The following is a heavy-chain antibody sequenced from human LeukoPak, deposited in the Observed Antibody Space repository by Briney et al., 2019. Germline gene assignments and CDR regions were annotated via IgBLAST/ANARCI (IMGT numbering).Heavy chain of an antibody. Sequence: ASVKVSCKASGYTFTGYYMHWVRQAPGQGLEWMGWISAYNGNTNYAQKLQGRVTMTTDTSTSTAYMELRSLRSDDTAVYYCARHVRADGYYGMDVWGQGTTVTVSS. D-gene: IGHD6-13*01. V-gene: IGHV1-18*04. CDR1: GYTFTGYY. CDR2: ISAYNGNT. CDR3: ARHVRADGYYGMDV. J-gene: IGHJ6*02.